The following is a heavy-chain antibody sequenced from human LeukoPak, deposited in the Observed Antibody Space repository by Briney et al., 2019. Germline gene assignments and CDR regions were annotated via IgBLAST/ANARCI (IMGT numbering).Heavy chain of an antibody. CDR1: GFTFSSSW. Sequence: GGSLRLSCAASGFTFSSSWMHWVRQPPGKGLVWVSRIRSDGSNTIYADSVKGRFTVSRDNAKNTLYLQMNSLRTEDTAVYYCAKDSNWSCDYWGQGTLVTVSS. V-gene: IGHV3-74*01. CDR3: AKDSNWSCDY. D-gene: IGHD6-13*01. CDR2: IRSDGSNT. J-gene: IGHJ4*02.